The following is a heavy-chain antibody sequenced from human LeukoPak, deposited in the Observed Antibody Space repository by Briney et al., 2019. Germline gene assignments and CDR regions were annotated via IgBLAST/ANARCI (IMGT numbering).Heavy chain of an antibody. V-gene: IGHV4-39*01. D-gene: IGHD3-3*01. CDR3: ASGYLLEWLSPHYYYMDV. CDR2: IYYSGPT. CDR1: GDSINNNASY. Sequence: PSETLSLTCTVSGDSINNNASYWGWIRQPPGKGLEWIGNIYYSGPTYYNPSLKSRVTISVDTSKNQFSLRLNSATAADTAVYYCASGYLLEWLSPHYYYMDVWGKGTTVTVS. J-gene: IGHJ6*03.